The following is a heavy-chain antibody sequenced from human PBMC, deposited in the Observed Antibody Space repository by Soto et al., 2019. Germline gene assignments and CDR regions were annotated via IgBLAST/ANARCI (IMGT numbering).Heavy chain of an antibody. Sequence: QVQLEESGGGVVQPGRSLRLSCAASGFTFSSYSMHWVRQAPGKGLEWVAVIWYDGSNKYYADSVNGRFTISRDNSKNTRYLQMNSRGAEDTAVYYCARIPQIAVAGTRFGYFDLWGRGTLVTVSS. CDR3: ARIPQIAVAGTRFGYFDL. CDR1: GFTFSSYS. D-gene: IGHD6-19*01. J-gene: IGHJ2*01. V-gene: IGHV3-33*01. CDR2: IWYDGSNK.